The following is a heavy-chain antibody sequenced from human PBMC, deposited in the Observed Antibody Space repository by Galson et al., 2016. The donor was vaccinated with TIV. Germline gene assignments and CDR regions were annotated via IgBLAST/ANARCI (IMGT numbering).Heavy chain of an antibody. J-gene: IGHJ6*02. CDR2: IIAIFGTT. V-gene: IGHV1-69*13. CDR3: ARERRHCGDNCYLSYYFGMDV. Sequence: SVKVSCKASGGIFNRYAISWVRQAPGQGLEWMGKIIAIFGTTNYAQKFQGRVTITADESTSTVYMELSSLRAEDTAVYYCARERRHCGDNCYLSYYFGMDVWGQGTTVTVSS. D-gene: IGHD2-21*01. CDR1: GGIFNRYA.